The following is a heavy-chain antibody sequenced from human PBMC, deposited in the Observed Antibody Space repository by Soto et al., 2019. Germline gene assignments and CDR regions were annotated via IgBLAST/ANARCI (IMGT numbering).Heavy chain of an antibody. CDR2: IFSNDEK. D-gene: IGHD3-10*01. V-gene: IGHV2-26*01. Sequence: GSGPTLVNPTETLTLTCTVSGFSLSNARMGVSWIRQPPGKALEWLAHIFSNDEKSYSTSLKSRLTISKDTSKSQVVLTMTNMDPVDTATYYCARILITMVRGVIIPPHYFDYWGQGTLVTVSS. J-gene: IGHJ4*02. CDR1: GFSLSNARMG. CDR3: ARILITMVRGVIIPPHYFDY.